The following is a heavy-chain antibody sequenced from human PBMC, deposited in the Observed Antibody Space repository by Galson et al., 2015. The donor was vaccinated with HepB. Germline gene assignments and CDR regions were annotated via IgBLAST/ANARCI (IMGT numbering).Heavy chain of an antibody. J-gene: IGHJ3*02. CDR2: IHYSGST. Sequence: TLSLTCAVSGGFISSGGYSWSWIRQPPGKGLEWIGYIHYSGSTYYNPSLKRRVTISVDTSKNQFSLNLSSVTAADTAIYYCARATVVTRDDGVDIWGQGTMVTVSS. CDR3: ARATVVTRDDGVDI. D-gene: IGHD4-23*01. V-gene: IGHV4-30-4*07. CDR1: GGFISSGGYS.